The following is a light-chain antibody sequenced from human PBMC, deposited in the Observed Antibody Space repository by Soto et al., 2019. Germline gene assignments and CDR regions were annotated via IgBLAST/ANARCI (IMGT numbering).Light chain of an antibody. CDR1: QSVSSY. V-gene: IGKV3-11*01. CDR2: DAS. Sequence: DIVLTQSPATLSLSPGERATLACRASQSVSSYLAWYPQKPCQAPRLLLYDASNRATAIPARFTGSRSGTYLTLTNSRLEPEDFAVYYCQQRSNWPPWTFGHGTQVEI. J-gene: IGKJ1*01. CDR3: QQRSNWPPWT.